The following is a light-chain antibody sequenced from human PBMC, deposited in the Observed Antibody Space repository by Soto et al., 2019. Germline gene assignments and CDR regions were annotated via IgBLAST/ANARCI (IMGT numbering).Light chain of an antibody. CDR2: GAS. CDR3: QQYGSSPYT. Sequence: EILMTQSPGTLSLSPGERATLSCRASQSVRNSYLAWYQQKPGQAPRLLIYGASGSATGIPDRFSGSGFGTDFTLTISRLEPEDFAVYYCQQYGSSPYTFGQGTKLEI. CDR1: QSVRNSY. J-gene: IGKJ2*01. V-gene: IGKV3-20*01.